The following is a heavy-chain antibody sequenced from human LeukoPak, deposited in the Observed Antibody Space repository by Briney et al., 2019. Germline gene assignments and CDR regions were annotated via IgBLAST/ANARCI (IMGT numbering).Heavy chain of an antibody. J-gene: IGHJ6*02. Sequence: ASVKVSCKASGGTFSSYAISWVRQAPGQGLEWMGRIIPILGIANYAQKFQGRVTITADKSTSTAYMELSSLRSEDTAVYYCARDEDYSSSSPYYCYGMDVWGQGTTVTVSS. V-gene: IGHV1-69*04. CDR2: IIPILGIA. D-gene: IGHD6-6*01. CDR3: ARDEDYSSSSPYYCYGMDV. CDR1: GGTFSSYA.